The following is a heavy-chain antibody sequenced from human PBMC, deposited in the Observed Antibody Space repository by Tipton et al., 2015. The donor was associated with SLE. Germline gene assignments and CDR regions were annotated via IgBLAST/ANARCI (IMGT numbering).Heavy chain of an antibody. Sequence: QLVQSGAEVKKPGASVKVSCKTSGYTFTSYGINWVRQAPGQGLEWMGWISAYSGNTNYAQNLQDRVTMTTDTSTSTAFMELRSLRSDDAAVYYCARGPALYSSGWCGYWGQGPLVTVSS. CDR1: GYTFTSYG. CDR3: ARGPALYSSGWCGY. CDR2: ISAYSGNT. D-gene: IGHD6-19*01. J-gene: IGHJ4*02. V-gene: IGHV1-18*01.